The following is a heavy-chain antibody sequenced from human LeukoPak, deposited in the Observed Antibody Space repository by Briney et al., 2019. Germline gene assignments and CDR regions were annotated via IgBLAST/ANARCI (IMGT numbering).Heavy chain of an antibody. V-gene: IGHV3-11*03. CDR3: ARLRSGNSEYYFDY. Sequence: PGGSLILSCAASGFTFRDYYMSWIRQAPGKGLEWVSYISSSSTYTNYADSVKGRFTISRDNAKNSLYLQMNSLRAEDTAAYYCARLRSGNSEYYFDYWGQGTLVTVSS. D-gene: IGHD3-10*01. J-gene: IGHJ4*02. CDR2: ISSSSTYT. CDR1: GFTFRDYY.